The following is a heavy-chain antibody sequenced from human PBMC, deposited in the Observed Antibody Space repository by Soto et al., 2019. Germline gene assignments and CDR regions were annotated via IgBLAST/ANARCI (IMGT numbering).Heavy chain of an antibody. CDR3: ARDLGGPNYYGSGSYFYYYGMDV. V-gene: IGHV1-69*06. CDR1: GGTFSSYA. J-gene: IGHJ6*02. Sequence: SVKVSCKASGGTFSSYAISWVRQAPGQGLEWMGGIIPIFGTANYAQKFQGRVTITADKSTSTAYMELSSLRSEDTAVYYCARDLGGPNYYGSGSYFYYYGMDVWGQGTTVTV. D-gene: IGHD3-10*01. CDR2: IIPIFGTA.